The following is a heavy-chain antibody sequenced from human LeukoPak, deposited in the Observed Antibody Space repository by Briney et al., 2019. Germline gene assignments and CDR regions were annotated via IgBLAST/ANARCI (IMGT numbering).Heavy chain of an antibody. CDR3: ARVPRIIRGGVPYFDY. CDR1: GFTFTMYA. CDR2: ISSSSSTI. Sequence: GGSLRLSCAASGFTFTMYAMSWVRQAPGKGLEWVSYISSSSSTIYYADSVKGRFTISRDNAKNSLYLQMNSLRVEDTAVYYCARVPRIIRGGVPYFDYWGQGTLVTVSS. V-gene: IGHV3-48*04. J-gene: IGHJ4*02. D-gene: IGHD3-16*01.